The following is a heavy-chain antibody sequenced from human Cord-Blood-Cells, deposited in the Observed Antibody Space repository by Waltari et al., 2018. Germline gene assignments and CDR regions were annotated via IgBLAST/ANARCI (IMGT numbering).Heavy chain of an antibody. V-gene: IGHV6-1*01. Sequence: QVQLQQSGPGLVKPSQTLSLTCAISGDSVPSNTPAWNWTRHAPPRGLEWLGRTYYRSKWYNDYAVSVKSRITINPDTSKNQFSLQLNSVTPEDTAVYYCARDSRYSGSYYWFDPWGQGTLVTVSS. D-gene: IGHD1-26*01. J-gene: IGHJ5*02. CDR3: ARDSRYSGSYYWFDP. CDR2: TYYRSKWYN. CDR1: GDSVPSNTPA.